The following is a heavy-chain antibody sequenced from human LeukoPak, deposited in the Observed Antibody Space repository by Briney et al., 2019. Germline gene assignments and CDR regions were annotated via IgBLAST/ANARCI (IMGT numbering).Heavy chain of an antibody. D-gene: IGHD6-13*01. CDR3: ARWYSSSWYWFDP. Sequence: SETLSLTCTVSGGSVSSYYWSWIRQPPGKGLEWIGYIYYSGGTNYNPSLKSRVTISVDTSKNQFSLKLSSVTAADTAVYYCARWYSSSWYWFDPWGQGTLVTVSS. V-gene: IGHV4-59*02. CDR2: IYYSGGT. CDR1: GGSVSSYY. J-gene: IGHJ5*02.